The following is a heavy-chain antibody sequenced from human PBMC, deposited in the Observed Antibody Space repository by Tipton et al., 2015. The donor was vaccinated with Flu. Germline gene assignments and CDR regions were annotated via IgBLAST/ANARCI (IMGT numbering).Heavy chain of an antibody. V-gene: IGHV4-59*01. Sequence: TLSLTCAVYGGSFSGYYWSWIRQPPGKGLEWIGYIYYSGSTNYNPSLKSRVTISVDTSKNQFSLKLSSVTAADTAVYYCARAEVVVAATWFDPWGQGTLVTVSS. CDR3: ARAEVVVAATWFDP. CDR1: GGSFSGYY. CDR2: IYYSGST. D-gene: IGHD2-15*01. J-gene: IGHJ5*02.